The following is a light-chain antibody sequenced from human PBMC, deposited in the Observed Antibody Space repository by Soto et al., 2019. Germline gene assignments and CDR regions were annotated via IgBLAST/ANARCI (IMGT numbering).Light chain of an antibody. CDR3: MQTLQSPWT. CDR1: QSLLHSNGYNY. V-gene: IGKV2-28*01. Sequence: DIVMTQSPLSLPVTPGEPASISCRSIQSLLHSNGYNYFDWYLQKPGQSPQLLICMGSNRASGVPDRFSGSGSGTDFTLTISRVEAEDFGVYYCMQTLQSPWTFGQGTKVDIK. CDR2: MGS. J-gene: IGKJ1*01.